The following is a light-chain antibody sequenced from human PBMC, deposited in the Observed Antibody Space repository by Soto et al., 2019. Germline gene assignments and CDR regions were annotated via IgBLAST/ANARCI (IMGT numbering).Light chain of an antibody. Sequence: ESVLTQSPATLSLSPCERATLSFSASQTVSSYLLWYQQKPGQAPRLLIYDASNRAAGTPARFSGSGSETDFTLTISSLEPEDFAVYYCQQRMNWPLTFGQGTRLEIK. CDR2: DAS. CDR3: QQRMNWPLT. CDR1: QTVSSY. V-gene: IGKV3-11*01. J-gene: IGKJ5*01.